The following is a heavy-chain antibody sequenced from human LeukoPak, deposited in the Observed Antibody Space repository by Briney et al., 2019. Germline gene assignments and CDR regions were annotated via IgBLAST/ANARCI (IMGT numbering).Heavy chain of an antibody. D-gene: IGHD6-6*01. CDR1: GGSISSSSYY. Sequence: SETLSLTCTVSGGSISSSSYYWGWIRQPPGKGLEWIGSIYYSGSTYYNPSLKSRVTISVDRSKNQFSLKLSSVTAADTAVYYCARGKNIAARHGFDYWGQGTLVTVSS. CDR2: IYYSGST. V-gene: IGHV4-39*07. CDR3: ARGKNIAARHGFDY. J-gene: IGHJ4*02.